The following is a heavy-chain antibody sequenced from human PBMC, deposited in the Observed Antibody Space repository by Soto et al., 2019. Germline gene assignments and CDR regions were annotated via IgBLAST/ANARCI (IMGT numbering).Heavy chain of an antibody. J-gene: IGHJ4*02. CDR3: ARDNTGLDY. CDR2: IIPMSGTT. V-gene: IGHV1-69*12. CDR1: GGAFTSYS. Sequence: QVHLVQSGAEVKKPGSSVKVSCKASGGAFTSYSFHWVRQAPGQGLEWMGGIIPMSGTTNYALKFQGRVTMTADVPTNTPYIGLSSLRSEETAIFYCARDNTGLDYWGQGALVTVSS. D-gene: IGHD1-1*01.